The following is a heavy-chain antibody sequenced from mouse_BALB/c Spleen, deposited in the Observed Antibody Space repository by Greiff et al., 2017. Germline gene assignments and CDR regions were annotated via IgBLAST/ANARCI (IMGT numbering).Heavy chain of an antibody. CDR3: ARQGLWELAY. D-gene: IGHD1-1*02. CDR1: GFTFSSYA. V-gene: IGHV5-9-3*01. Sequence: EVKVVESGGGLVKPGGSLKLSCAASGFTFSSYAMSWVRQTPEKRLEWVATISSGGSYTYYPDSVKGRFTISRDNAKNTLYLQMSSLRSEDTAMYYCARQGLWELAYWGQGTLVTVSA. J-gene: IGHJ3*01. CDR2: ISSGGSYT.